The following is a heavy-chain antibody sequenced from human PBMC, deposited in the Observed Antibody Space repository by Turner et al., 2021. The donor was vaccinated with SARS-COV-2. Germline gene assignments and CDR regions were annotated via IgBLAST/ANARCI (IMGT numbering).Heavy chain of an antibody. CDR2: IYSGGST. J-gene: IGHJ5*02. CDR3: AREAAAGNFHGWFDP. D-gene: IGHD6-13*01. V-gene: IGHV3-66*01. CDR1: GFPVSSNY. Sequence: EVQLVESGGGLVQPGVSLRLSCAAYGFPVSSNYMGWVRQAPGKGLEWVSVIYSGGSTYYADSVKGRFTISRDNSKNTLYLQINSLRAEDTAVYYCAREAAAGNFHGWFDPWGQGTLVTVSS.